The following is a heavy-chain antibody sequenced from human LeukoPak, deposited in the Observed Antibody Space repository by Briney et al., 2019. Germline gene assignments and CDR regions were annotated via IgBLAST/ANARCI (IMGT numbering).Heavy chain of an antibody. V-gene: IGHV4-34*01. Sequence: SETLSLTCAVYGGSFSGYYWSWIRQPPGKGLEWIGEINHSGSTNYNPSLKSRVTISVDTSKNQFSLKLSSVTAADTAVYYCARGHYYDSSGYPNWFDPWGQGTLVTVSS. CDR2: INHSGST. CDR1: GGSFSGYY. J-gene: IGHJ5*02. CDR3: ARGHYYDSSGYPNWFDP. D-gene: IGHD3-22*01.